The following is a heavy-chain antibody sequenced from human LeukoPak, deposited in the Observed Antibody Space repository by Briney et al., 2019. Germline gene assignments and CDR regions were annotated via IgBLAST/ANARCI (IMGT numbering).Heavy chain of an antibody. CDR3: AKGRARIAAASDY. J-gene: IGHJ4*02. Sequence: PGGSLRLSCAASGFTFSSFAMSWVRQAPGRGLEWVSVISGSGGNTYYADSVKGRFTTSRDNSKNTLYLQMNGLRAEDTAVYYCAKGRARIAAASDYWGQGTLVTVSS. CDR1: GFTFSSFA. CDR2: ISGSGGNT. V-gene: IGHV3-23*01. D-gene: IGHD6-13*01.